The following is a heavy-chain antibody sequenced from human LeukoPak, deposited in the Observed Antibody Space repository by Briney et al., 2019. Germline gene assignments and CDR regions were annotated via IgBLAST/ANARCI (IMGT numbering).Heavy chain of an antibody. CDR3: ARQGTKAYDSSGYYYGY. Sequence: PSETLPLTCTVSGGSISSSSYYWGWIRQPPGKGLEWIGSIYYSGSTYYNPSLKSRVTISVDTSKNQFSLKLSSVTAADTAVYYCARQGTKAYDSSGYYYGYWGQGTLVTVSS. CDR1: GGSISSSSYY. CDR2: IYYSGST. J-gene: IGHJ4*02. D-gene: IGHD3-22*01. V-gene: IGHV4-39*01.